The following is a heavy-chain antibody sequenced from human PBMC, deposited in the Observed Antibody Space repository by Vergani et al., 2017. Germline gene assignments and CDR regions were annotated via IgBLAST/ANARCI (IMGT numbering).Heavy chain of an antibody. V-gene: IGHV3-33*01. CDR2: LSYDGTNS. CDR1: GFIFNDYG. CDR3: ARKDFIGGSSYSGYDWGSDY. D-gene: IGHD5-12*01. Sequence: QVQLTESGGGVVQPGRSLRLSCASSGFIFNDYGIHWVRQTPGKGLEWVAVLSYDGTNSQYGDSVKGRFTISRDNAKNSLYLQMNSLRAEDTAVYYCARKDFIGGSSYSGYDWGSDYWGQGTLVTVSS. J-gene: IGHJ4*02.